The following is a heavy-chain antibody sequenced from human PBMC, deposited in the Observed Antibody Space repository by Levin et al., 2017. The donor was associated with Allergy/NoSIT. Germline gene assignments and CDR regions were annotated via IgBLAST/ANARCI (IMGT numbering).Heavy chain of an antibody. Sequence: TLSLTCTFSGFSLSTTRMCVSWIRQPPGKALEWLARIDWDDDKYYSTSLKTRLTISKDTSKNQVVLTMTDMDPVDTATYYCARIEYSSSSGGNYYYGMDVWGQGTTVTVSS. CDR2: IDWDDDK. D-gene: IGHD6-6*01. CDR1: GFSLSTTRMC. J-gene: IGHJ6*02. V-gene: IGHV2-70*11. CDR3: ARIEYSSSSGGNYYYGMDV.